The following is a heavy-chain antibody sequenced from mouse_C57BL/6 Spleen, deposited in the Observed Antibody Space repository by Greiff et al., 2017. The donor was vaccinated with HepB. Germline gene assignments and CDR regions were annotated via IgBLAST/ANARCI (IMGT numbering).Heavy chain of an antibody. CDR1: GYTFTSYW. D-gene: IGHD1-1*01. CDR3: ARGIITTVVEPWFAY. CDR2: IDPSDSYT. V-gene: IGHV1-59*01. J-gene: IGHJ3*01. Sequence: QVQLQQPGAELVRPGTSVKLSCKASGYTFTSYWMHWVKQRPGQGLEWIGVIDPSDSYTNYNQKFKGKATLTVDTSSSTAYMQLSSLTSDDSAVYYCARGIITTVVEPWFAYWGQGTLVTVSA.